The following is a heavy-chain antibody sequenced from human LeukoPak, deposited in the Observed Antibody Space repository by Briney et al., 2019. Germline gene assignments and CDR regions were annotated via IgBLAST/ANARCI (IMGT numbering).Heavy chain of an antibody. V-gene: IGHV1-2*02. CDR2: INPNSGGT. CDR1: GYTFTSYG. Sequence: ASEKVSCKASGYTFTSYGISWVRQAPGQGLEWMGWINPNSGGTNYAQKFQGRVTMTRDTSISTAYMELSRLRSDDTAVYYCARMGGGGYNWFDPWGQGTQVTVSS. D-gene: IGHD2-21*01. CDR3: ARMGGGGYNWFDP. J-gene: IGHJ5*02.